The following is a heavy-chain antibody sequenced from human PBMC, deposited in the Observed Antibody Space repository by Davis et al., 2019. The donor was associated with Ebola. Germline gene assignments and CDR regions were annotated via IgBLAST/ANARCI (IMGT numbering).Heavy chain of an antibody. J-gene: IGHJ4*02. CDR1: GFTFSSYW. V-gene: IGHV3-7*03. D-gene: IGHD3-3*01. CDR3: ARDWRFLEWFAFDY. CDR2: IKQDGSEK. Sequence: GESLKISCAASGFTFSSYWMSWVRQAPGKGLEWVANIKQDGSEKYYVDSVKGRFTISRDNAKNSLYLQMNNLRAEDTAVYYCARDWRFLEWFAFDYWGQGTLVTVSS.